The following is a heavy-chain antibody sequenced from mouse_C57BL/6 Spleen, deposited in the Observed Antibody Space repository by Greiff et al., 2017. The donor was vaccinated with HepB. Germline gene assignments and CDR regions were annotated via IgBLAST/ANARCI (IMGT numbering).Heavy chain of an antibody. Sequence: VQLQQSGAELVRPGASVKLSCKASGYTFTDYYINWVKQRPGQGLEWIARIYPGSGNTYYNEKFKGKATLTAEKSSSTAYMQLSSLTSEDSAVYFCARYYDGYPYYFDYWGHSTTLTVSS. V-gene: IGHV1-76*01. CDR1: GYTFTDYY. J-gene: IGHJ2*01. CDR3: ARYYDGYPYYFDY. D-gene: IGHD2-3*01. CDR2: IYPGSGNT.